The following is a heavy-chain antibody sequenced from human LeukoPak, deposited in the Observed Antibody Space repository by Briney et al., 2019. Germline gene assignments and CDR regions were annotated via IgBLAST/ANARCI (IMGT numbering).Heavy chain of an antibody. V-gene: IGHV4-31*03. CDR1: GGSISSGCNH. Sequence: SETLSLTCTVSGGSISSGCNHWSWIRQHPGKGLEWVGYIYYSGSTYYNPSLKSRVTISVDTSKNQFSLQLSAVTAADTAVYYCATGPGGFDYWGQGALVTVSS. J-gene: IGHJ4*02. CDR2: IYYSGST. D-gene: IGHD3-10*01. CDR3: ATGPGGFDY.